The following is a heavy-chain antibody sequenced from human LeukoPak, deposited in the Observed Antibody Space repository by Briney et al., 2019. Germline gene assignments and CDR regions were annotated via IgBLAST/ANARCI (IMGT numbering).Heavy chain of an antibody. CDR3: ARARYPMVRGVNWFDP. J-gene: IGHJ5*02. V-gene: IGHV4-30-2*01. Sequence: SETLSLTCAVSGGSISSGGYSWSWIRQPPGKGLEWIGYIYHSGSTYYNPSLKSRVTITVDRSKNQFSLKLSSVTAADTAVYYCARARYPMVRGVNWFDPWGQGTLVTVSS. D-gene: IGHD3-10*01. CDR2: IYHSGST. CDR1: GGSISSGGYS.